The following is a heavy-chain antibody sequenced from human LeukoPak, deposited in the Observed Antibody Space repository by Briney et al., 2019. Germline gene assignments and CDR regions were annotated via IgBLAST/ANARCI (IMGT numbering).Heavy chain of an antibody. J-gene: IGHJ4*02. CDR1: GGTFSSYT. CDR3: ARIGRWGTQVDY. D-gene: IGHD3-16*01. CDR2: IIPILGIA. V-gene: IGHV1-69*02. Sequence: VAAVKVSCKASGGTFSSYTISWVLQAPGQGLEWMGRIIPILGIANYAQKFQGRVTITADKSTSTAYMELSSLRSEDTAVYYCARIGRWGTQVDYWGQGTLVTVSS.